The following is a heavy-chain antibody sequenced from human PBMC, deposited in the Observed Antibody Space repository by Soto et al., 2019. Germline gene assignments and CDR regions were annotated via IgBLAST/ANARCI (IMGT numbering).Heavy chain of an antibody. D-gene: IGHD6-13*01. CDR2: INHSGST. V-gene: IGHV4-34*01. CDR1: GGSFSGYY. J-gene: IGHJ4*02. CDR3: AREKGFSGIAAYFDY. Sequence: SETLSLTCAVYGGSFSGYYWIWIRQPPGKGLEWIGEINHSGSTNYNPSLKSRVTISVDTSKNQFSLKLSSVTAADTAVYYCAREKGFSGIAAYFDYWGQGTLVTVSS.